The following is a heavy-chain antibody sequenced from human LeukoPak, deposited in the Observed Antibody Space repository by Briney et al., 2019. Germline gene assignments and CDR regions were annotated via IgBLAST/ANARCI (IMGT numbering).Heavy chain of an antibody. J-gene: IGHJ3*02. CDR3: AKDPNGDYVGAFDM. CDR2: IQYDGGNE. D-gene: IGHD4-17*01. V-gene: IGHV3-30*02. Sequence: PGGSLRLSCAASGFIFSSYGMHWVRQGPGKGLEWVAFIQYDGGNEYYADSVRGRFTVSRDNSKSSLYLQMNGLRAEDTALYYCAKDPNGDYVGAFDMWGQGTMVTVSS. CDR1: GFIFSSYG.